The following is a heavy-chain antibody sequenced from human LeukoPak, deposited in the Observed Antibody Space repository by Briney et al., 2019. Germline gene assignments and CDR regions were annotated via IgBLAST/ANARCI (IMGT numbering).Heavy chain of an antibody. CDR1: GGSISSSSYY. J-gene: IGHJ5*02. D-gene: IGHD4-23*01. CDR3: ARHGVGGYNLFDP. V-gene: IGHV4-39*01. Sequence: SETLSLTCTVCGGSISSSSYYWGWIRQPPGKGLEWIGSIYYSGSTYYNPSLKSRVTISVDTSKNQFSLKLSSVTAADTAVYYCARHGVGGYNLFDPWGQGTLVTVSS. CDR2: IYYSGST.